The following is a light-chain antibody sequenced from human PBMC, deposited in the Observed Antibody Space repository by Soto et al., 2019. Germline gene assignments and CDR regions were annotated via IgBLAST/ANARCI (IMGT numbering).Light chain of an antibody. J-gene: IGLJ1*01. V-gene: IGLV2-14*01. CDR1: GSDVGGYKY. Sequence: QSALTQPASVSGSPGQSITISCTGTGSDVGGYKYVSWYQQHPGKAPKLMIYDVSNRPSGVSNRFSGSKSGNTASLTISGLQAEDEADYYCSLYTSSSSYVFGTGTKLTVL. CDR3: SLYTSSSSYV. CDR2: DVS.